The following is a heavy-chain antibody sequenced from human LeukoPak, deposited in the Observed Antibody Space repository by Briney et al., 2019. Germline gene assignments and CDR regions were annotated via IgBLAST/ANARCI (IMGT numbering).Heavy chain of an antibody. Sequence: GGSLRLSCAASGFTFSSYAMSWVRQAPGKGLEWVSAISGSGGSTYYADSVKGRFTISRVNSKNTLYLQMNSLRAEDTAVYYCAKGSDRLWFGEYWGQGTLVTVSS. CDR1: GFTFSSYA. D-gene: IGHD3-10*01. CDR3: AKGSDRLWFGEY. V-gene: IGHV3-23*01. CDR2: ISGSGGST. J-gene: IGHJ4*02.